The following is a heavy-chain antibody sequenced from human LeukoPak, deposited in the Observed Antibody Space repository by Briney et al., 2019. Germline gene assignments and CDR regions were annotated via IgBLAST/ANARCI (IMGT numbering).Heavy chain of an antibody. D-gene: IGHD5-18*01. CDR2: IYHSGST. J-gene: IGHJ4*02. V-gene: IGHV4-30-2*01. Sequence: SQTLSLTCTVSGGSISSGGYYWSWIRQPPGKGLEWIGYIYHSGSTYYNPSLKSRVTISVDRSKNQFSLKLSSVTAADTAVYYCARGDTAMAEDYWGQGTLVTVSS. CDR1: GGSISSGGYY. CDR3: ARGDTAMAEDY.